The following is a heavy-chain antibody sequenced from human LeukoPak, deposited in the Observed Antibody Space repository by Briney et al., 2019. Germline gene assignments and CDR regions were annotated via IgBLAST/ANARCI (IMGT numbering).Heavy chain of an antibody. Sequence: GGSLRLSCAASGFTFSSYYMHWVRQAPGKCLEWMAVVHNDGDTKYFGDSVKGRFTISRDNSKNTLYLQMNSLRAEDTAVYYCATGTGYYYDRWGQGTLVTVAS. D-gene: IGHD3-9*01. CDR1: GFTFSSYY. CDR2: VHNDGDTK. CDR3: ATGTGYYYDR. J-gene: IGHJ4*02. V-gene: IGHV3-30*02.